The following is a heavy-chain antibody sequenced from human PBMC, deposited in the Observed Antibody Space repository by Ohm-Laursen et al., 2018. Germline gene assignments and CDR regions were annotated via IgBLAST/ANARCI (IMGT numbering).Heavy chain of an antibody. CDR2: IWYDGSNK. CDR1: GFTFSSHG. V-gene: IGHV3-33*01. Sequence: SLRLSCAASGFTFSSHGMHWVRQAPGKGLEWVAVIWYDGSNKYYADSVKGRFTISRDNSKNTLYLKMNSLRAEDTAVYYCARASEASYGMDVWGQGTTVTVSS. CDR3: ARASEASYGMDV. J-gene: IGHJ6*02. D-gene: IGHD3-3*01.